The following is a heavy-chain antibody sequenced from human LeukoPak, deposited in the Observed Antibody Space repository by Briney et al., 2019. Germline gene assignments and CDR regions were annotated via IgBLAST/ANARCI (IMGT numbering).Heavy chain of an antibody. CDR2: INHSGGT. D-gene: IGHD4-23*01. CDR3: ALNGGNSGRVFDY. Sequence: GSLRLSCAASGFTFSSYSMNWIRQPPGKGLEWIGEINHSGGTNYNPSLKSRVTISVDTSKNQFSLKLSSVTAADTAVYYCALNGGNSGRVFDYWGQGTLVTVSS. J-gene: IGHJ4*02. CDR1: GFTFSSYS. V-gene: IGHV4-34*08.